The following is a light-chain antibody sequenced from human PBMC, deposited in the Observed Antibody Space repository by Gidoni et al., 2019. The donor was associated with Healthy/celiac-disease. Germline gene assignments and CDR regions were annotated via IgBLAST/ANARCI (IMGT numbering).Light chain of an antibody. CDR1: QSIRSY. CDR3: QPSYSTPLP. J-gene: IGKJ4*01. V-gene: IGKV1-39*01. CDR2: AAS. Sequence: DIQMTQSPSSLSASVGDRVTITCRASQSIRSYLNWYQQKPGKAPKLLIYAASSLQSGVPSRFSGSGSGTDFTLTISSLQPEDFATYYCQPSYSTPLPFGGGTKVEIK.